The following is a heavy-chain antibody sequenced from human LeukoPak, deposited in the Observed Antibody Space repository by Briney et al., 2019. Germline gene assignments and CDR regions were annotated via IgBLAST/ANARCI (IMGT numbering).Heavy chain of an antibody. CDR2: ISAYNGNT. Sequence: ASVKVSCKASGYTFTSYGISWVRQAPGQGLEWVGWISAYNGNTNYAQTLQGRGTMTTDTSTSTAYMELRSLRSDDTAVYYCARGAHFGGYSGYGYWGQGTLVTVSS. CDR3: ARGAHFGGYSGYGY. J-gene: IGHJ4*02. D-gene: IGHD5-12*01. V-gene: IGHV1-18*01. CDR1: GYTFTSYG.